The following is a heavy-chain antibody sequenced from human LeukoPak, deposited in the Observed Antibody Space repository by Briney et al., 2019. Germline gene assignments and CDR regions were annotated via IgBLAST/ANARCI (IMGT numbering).Heavy chain of an antibody. Sequence: SETLSLTCTVSGGSISSKYWNWIRQPPGKGLEWIGYIYSSGSTNYNPSLKSRVTIAVDTSKNQFSLKLRPVTAADTAVYYCAGGVTYCGGDCFWYFDLWGRGALVTVSS. D-gene: IGHD2-21*02. J-gene: IGHJ2*01. V-gene: IGHV4-59*01. CDR1: GGSISSKY. CDR3: AGGVTYCGGDCFWYFDL. CDR2: IYSSGST.